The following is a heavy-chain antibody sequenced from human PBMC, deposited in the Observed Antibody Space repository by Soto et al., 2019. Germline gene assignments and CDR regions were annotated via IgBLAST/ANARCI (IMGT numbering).Heavy chain of an antibody. J-gene: IGHJ6*02. CDR3: ARSQGGSSSLDIFYYYYYGMDV. CDR1: GGTFSSYA. V-gene: IGHV1-69*01. Sequence: QVQLVQSGAEVKKPGSSVKVSCKAPGGTFSSYAISWVRQAPGQGLEWMVGIIPIFGTAKYAQKFQGRVTITADESRSKGYMELSSLRSEDSAVYYCARSQGGSSSLDIFYYYYYGMDVWGQGTTVTVSS. D-gene: IGHD2-15*01. CDR2: IIPIFGTA.